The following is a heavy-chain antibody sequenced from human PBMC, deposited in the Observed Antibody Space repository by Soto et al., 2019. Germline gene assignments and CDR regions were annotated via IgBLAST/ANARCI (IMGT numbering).Heavy chain of an antibody. D-gene: IGHD6-19*01. V-gene: IGHV3-48*01. CDR3: ARETQWLNWFDP. Sequence: EVQLVESGGGLVQPGGSPRLSCAASGFAFSSYSMNWVRQAPGKGLEWVSYISSSSSTIYYADSVKGRFTISRDNAKNSLYLQMNSLRAEDTAVYYCARETQWLNWFDPWGQGTLVTVSS. CDR2: ISSSSSTI. J-gene: IGHJ5*02. CDR1: GFAFSSYS.